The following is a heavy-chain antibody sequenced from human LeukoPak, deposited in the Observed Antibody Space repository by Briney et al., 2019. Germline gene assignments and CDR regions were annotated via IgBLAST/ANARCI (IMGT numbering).Heavy chain of an antibody. D-gene: IGHD4-17*01. CDR3: ARDPFDYGDYADAFDI. Sequence: GGSLRLSCAASGFTFDDYAMHWVRQAPGKGLEWVSSISWNSAYIYYADSVKGRFTISRDNAKNSLYLQMNSLRAEDTAVYYCARDPFDYGDYADAFDIWGQETMVTVSS. CDR1: GFTFDDYA. J-gene: IGHJ3*02. V-gene: IGHV3-9*01. CDR2: ISWNSAYI.